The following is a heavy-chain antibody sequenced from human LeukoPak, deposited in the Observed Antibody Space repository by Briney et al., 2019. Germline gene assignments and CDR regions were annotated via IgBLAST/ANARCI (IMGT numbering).Heavy chain of an antibody. CDR3: AARYSGYVGY. V-gene: IGHV3-74*01. D-gene: IGHD5-12*01. Sequence: PGGSLRLSCAASGFTFSTYDINWVRQAPGKGLVWVSRINSDGSSTSYADSVKGRFTISRDNAKNTLYLQMNSLRAEDTAVYYCAARYSGYVGYWGQGTLVTVSS. CDR1: GFTFSTYD. CDR2: INSDGSST. J-gene: IGHJ4*02.